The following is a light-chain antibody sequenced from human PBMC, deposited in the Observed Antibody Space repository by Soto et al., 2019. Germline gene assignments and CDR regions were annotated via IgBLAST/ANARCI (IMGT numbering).Light chain of an antibody. CDR3: QQPACRPNP. CDR1: QSVGNN. CDR2: GAS. J-gene: IGKJ1*01. V-gene: IGKV3-15*01. Sequence: EILVTQSPATLSLSPGERVTLSCRASQSVGNNLAWYQQKPGQAPMLLIHGASTMHSGIPGRFSGSGSGTEFTLTISSLQSEDFAVYYSQQPACRPNPFAQGTKVDI.